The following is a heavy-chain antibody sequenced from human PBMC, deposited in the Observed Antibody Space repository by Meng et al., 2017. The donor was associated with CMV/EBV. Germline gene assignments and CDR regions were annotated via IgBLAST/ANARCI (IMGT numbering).Heavy chain of an antibody. CDR1: GGSFISSY. J-gene: IGHJ4*02. V-gene: IGHV4-59*10. Sequence: VKLQTGGAELLKPSEARSLTCAVYGGSFISSYWSWIRQPAGKGLEWIGRIYTSGSTNYNPSLKSRVTMSVDTSKNQFSLKLSSVTAADTAVYYCARGPEVDYGDYVGLDYWGQGTLVTGSS. CDR3: ARGPEVDYGDYVGLDY. CDR2: IYTSGST. D-gene: IGHD4-17*01.